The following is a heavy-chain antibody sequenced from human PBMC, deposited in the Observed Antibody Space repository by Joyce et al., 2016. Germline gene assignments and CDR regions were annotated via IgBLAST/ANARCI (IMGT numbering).Heavy chain of an antibody. V-gene: IGHV4-30-2*01. Sequence: QLQLQESGSGLVKPSQTLSLTCTVSNGSINSGSYSWSWIRQPPEKGLEWIGYISHTDTTYYNPSLKSRLTISVDRSLNQFSLKLTSVTAADTALYDCARGPWNNAFDVWGQGTMVTVSS. CDR1: NGSINSGSYS. CDR3: ARGPWNNAFDV. J-gene: IGHJ3*01. D-gene: IGHD1/OR15-1a*01. CDR2: ISHTDTT.